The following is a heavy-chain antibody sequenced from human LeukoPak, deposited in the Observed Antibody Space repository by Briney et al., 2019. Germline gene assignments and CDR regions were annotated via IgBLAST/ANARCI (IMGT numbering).Heavy chain of an antibody. CDR3: ARGGPATAIHYYFDY. V-gene: IGHV1-69*05. CDR1: GYTFTSYG. CDR2: IIPIFGTA. J-gene: IGHJ4*02. Sequence: SVKVSCKASGYTFTSYGISWVRQAPGQGLEWMGRIIPIFGTANYAQKFQGRVTITTDESTSTAYMELSSLRSEDTAVYYCARGGPATAIHYYFDYWGQGTLITVSS. D-gene: IGHD2-2*01.